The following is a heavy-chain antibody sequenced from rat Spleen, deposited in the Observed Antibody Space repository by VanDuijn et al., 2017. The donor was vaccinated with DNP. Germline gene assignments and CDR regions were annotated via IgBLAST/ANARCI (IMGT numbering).Heavy chain of an antibody. J-gene: IGHJ2*01. Sequence: EVQLVESGGGLVQPGRSLKLSCEASGFTFSDYNMAWVRQAPKKGLEWVATISYDGSSTFHRDSVKGRFTVSRDNAKSTLYLQMDSLRSEDTATYYCAKPDYWGQGVMVTVSS. CDR3: AKPDY. CDR1: GFTFSDYN. V-gene: IGHV5-7*01. CDR2: ISYDGSST.